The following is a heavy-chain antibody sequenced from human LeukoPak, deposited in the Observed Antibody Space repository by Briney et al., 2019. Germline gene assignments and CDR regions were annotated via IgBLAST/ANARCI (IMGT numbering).Heavy chain of an antibody. CDR1: GFTFNNYG. D-gene: IGHD6-19*01. CDR3: ARGVRYSSGYFDY. V-gene: IGHV3-33*01. CDR2: IWYDGSNK. Sequence: PGSSLRLSCTASGFTFNNYGMHWVRQAPGKGLEWVAVIWYDGSNKYYADSVKGRFTISRDNSKNTLYLQMNSLRAEDTAVYYCARGVRYSSGYFDYWGQGTLVTVSS. J-gene: IGHJ4*02.